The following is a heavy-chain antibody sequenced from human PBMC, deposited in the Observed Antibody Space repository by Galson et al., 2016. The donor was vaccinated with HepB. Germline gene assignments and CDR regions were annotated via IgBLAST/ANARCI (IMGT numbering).Heavy chain of an antibody. V-gene: IGHV3-21*01. J-gene: IGHJ4*02. CDR3: AKELRGPYSTSSHH. CDR2: ISGRGNYK. Sequence: SLRLSCAGSGFTFSTYDMNWVRQAPGKGLEWVSAISGRGNYKYYADSVKGRFTISRDNAKNSLYLQMNSLRAEDTALYYCAKELRGPYSTSSHHWGQGTLVTVSS. CDR1: GFTFSTYD. D-gene: IGHD6-6*01.